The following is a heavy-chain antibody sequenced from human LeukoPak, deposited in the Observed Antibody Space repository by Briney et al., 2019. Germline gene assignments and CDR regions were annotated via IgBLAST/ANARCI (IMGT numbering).Heavy chain of an antibody. J-gene: IGHJ6*03. CDR1: GGSISSYY. D-gene: IGHD6-13*01. Sequence: SETLSLTCTVSGGSISSYYWSWIRQPPGKGLEWIGYIYYSGSTNYNPSLKSRVTISVDTSKNQLSLKLSSVTAADTAVYYCARLIAAAAPDPYYYYYYMDVWGKGTTVTVSS. CDR3: ARLIAAAAPDPYYYYYYMDV. CDR2: IYYSGST. V-gene: IGHV4-59*01.